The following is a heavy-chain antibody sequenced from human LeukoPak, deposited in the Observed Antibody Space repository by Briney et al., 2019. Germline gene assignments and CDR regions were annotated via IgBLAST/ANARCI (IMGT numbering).Heavy chain of an antibody. D-gene: IGHD3-10*01. CDR2: ISSSSSTI. CDR3: ARGRVITMVRGVLVY. J-gene: IGHJ4*02. CDR1: GFTFSSYS. Sequence: GGSLRLSCAASGFTFSSYSMNWGRQAPGKGLEWGSYISSSSSTIYYADSVKGRFTISRDNAKNSLYLQMNSLRAEDTAVYYCARGRVITMVRGVLVYWGQGTLVTVSS. V-gene: IGHV3-48*01.